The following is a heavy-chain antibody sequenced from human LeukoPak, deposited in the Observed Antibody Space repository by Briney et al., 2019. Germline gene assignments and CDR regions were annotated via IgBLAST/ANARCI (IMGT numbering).Heavy chain of an antibody. V-gene: IGHV4-34*01. J-gene: IGHJ4*02. CDR2: INHSGST. Sequence: NPSETLSLTCAVYGGSFSGYYWSWIRQPPGKGLEWIGEINHSGSTNCNPSLKSRVTISVDTSKNQFSLKLSSVTAADTAVYYCATLLRGSDNLDYWGQGTLVTVSS. CDR3: ATLLRGSDNLDY. CDR1: GGSFSGYY. D-gene: IGHD2-15*01.